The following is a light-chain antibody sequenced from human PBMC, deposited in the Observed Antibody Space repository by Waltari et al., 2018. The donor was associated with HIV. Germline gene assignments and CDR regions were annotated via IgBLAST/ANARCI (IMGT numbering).Light chain of an antibody. CDR2: GAS. CDR3: QQYSNWPRT. J-gene: IGKJ1*01. CDR1: QSVSSN. V-gene: IGKV3-15*01. Sequence: EIVMRQSPATLSVSPGERATLFCRASQSVSSNVALYQQKPGQAPRHLIYGASTRATGISARVSGSGSGTEFTLTISSLQSEDFAVYYCQQYSNWPRTFGQGTKVEI.